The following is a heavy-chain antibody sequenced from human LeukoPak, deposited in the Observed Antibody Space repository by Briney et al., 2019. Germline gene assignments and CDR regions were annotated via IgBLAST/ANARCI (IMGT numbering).Heavy chain of an antibody. CDR2: IKQDGSEK. V-gene: IGHV3-7*03. J-gene: IGHJ6*02. D-gene: IGHD5-12*01. CDR3: ARESVDIVATIVGVYYYYGMDV. CDR1: GFTFSSYW. Sequence: GGSLRLSCAASGFTFSSYWVSWVRQAPGKGLEWVANIKQDGSEKYYVDSVKGRFTISRDNAKNSLYLQMNSLRAEDTAVYYCARESVDIVATIVGVYYYYGMDVWGQGTTVTVSS.